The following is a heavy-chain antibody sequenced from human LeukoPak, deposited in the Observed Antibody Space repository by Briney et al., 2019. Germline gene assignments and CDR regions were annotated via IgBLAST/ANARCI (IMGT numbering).Heavy chain of an antibody. J-gene: IGHJ3*02. Sequence: ASVKVSCKASGYTFTSYGINWLRQATGQGLEWMGWLNPNSGNTGYAQKVQGRVTMTSNTSISTAYIELSSLRSEDTAMYYCARGIVGASTAFDIWGQGTMVTVSS. CDR2: LNPNSGNT. CDR1: GYTFTSYG. CDR3: ARGIVGASTAFDI. D-gene: IGHD1-26*01. V-gene: IGHV1-8*01.